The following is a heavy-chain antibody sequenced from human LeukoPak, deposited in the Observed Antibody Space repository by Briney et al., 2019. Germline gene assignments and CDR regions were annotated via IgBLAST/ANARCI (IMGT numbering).Heavy chain of an antibody. CDR1: GGSISSYY. CDR2: IYYSGST. Sequence: PSETLSLTCTVSGGSISSYYWSWIRQPPGKGLEWIGYIYYSGSTNYNPSLKSRVTISVDTSKNQFSLKLSSVTAADTAVCYCARQRAAAGTGFDYWGQGTLVTVSS. V-gene: IGHV4-59*08. CDR3: ARQRAAAGTGFDY. D-gene: IGHD6-13*01. J-gene: IGHJ4*02.